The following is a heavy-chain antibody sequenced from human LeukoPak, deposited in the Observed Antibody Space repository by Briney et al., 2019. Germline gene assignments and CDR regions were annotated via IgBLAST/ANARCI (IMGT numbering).Heavy chain of an antibody. CDR2: IYHSGAT. J-gene: IGHJ4*02. Sequence: SETLSLTCTVSGYSISNGYYWGWIRQPPGKGLEWIGSIYHSGATYYNPSLKSRVTISVDTSKNQFSLNLSSVTAADTAVYFCARGLGDRVAVVASADSWGQGTLVTVSS. CDR3: ARGLGDRVAVVASADS. CDR1: GYSISNGYY. V-gene: IGHV4-38-2*02. D-gene: IGHD6-19*01.